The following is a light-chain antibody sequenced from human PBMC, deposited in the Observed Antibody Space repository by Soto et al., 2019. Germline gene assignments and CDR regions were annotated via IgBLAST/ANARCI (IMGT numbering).Light chain of an antibody. V-gene: IGKV3-20*01. CDR2: GSS. CDR3: QQYGSSPPYT. CDR1: QTVSGNY. Sequence: EIVLTQSPGILSLSPGERATHSCRASQTVSGNYLAWYQQKPGQSPRLLIYGSSDRATGIPDRFSGSGSGTDCTLTINRVEPEDFAVYYCQQYGSSPPYTFGQGTTLEI. J-gene: IGKJ2*01.